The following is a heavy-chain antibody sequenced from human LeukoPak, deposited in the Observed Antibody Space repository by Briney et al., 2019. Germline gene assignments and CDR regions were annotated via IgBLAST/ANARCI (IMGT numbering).Heavy chain of an antibody. D-gene: IGHD3-22*01. Sequence: KPSETLSLTCTVSGGSISSYYWSWIRQPPGKGLEWIGYIYYSGSTNYNPSLKSRVTISVDKSKNQFSLKLSSVTAADTAVYYCARVRSRYYDSSGYYSVLYFDYWGQGTLVTVSS. CDR3: ARVRSRYYDSSGYYSVLYFDY. CDR1: GGSISSYY. CDR2: IYYSGST. V-gene: IGHV4-59*12. J-gene: IGHJ4*02.